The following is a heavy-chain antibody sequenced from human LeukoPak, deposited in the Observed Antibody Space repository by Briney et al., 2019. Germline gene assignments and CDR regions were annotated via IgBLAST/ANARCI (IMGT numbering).Heavy chain of an antibody. CDR1: GYTFTGYY. V-gene: IGHV1-2*02. D-gene: IGHD3-10*01. CDR3: ARDYSRYYGSGISYMDV. J-gene: IGHJ6*03. CDR2: INPNSGGT. Sequence: ASVKVSCKASGYTFTGYYMHWVRQAPGQGLEWMGWINPNSGGTNYAQKFQGRVTMTRDTSISTAYMELSRLKSDDTAVYYCARDYSRYYGSGISYMDVWGKGTTVTVSS.